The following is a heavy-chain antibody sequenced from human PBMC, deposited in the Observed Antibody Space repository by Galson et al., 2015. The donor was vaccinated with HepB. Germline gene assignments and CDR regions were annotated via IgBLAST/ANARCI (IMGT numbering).Heavy chain of an antibody. J-gene: IGHJ4*02. CDR1: GFTFSTYW. V-gene: IGHV3-74*01. D-gene: IGHD1-26*01. CDR3: VRGYSGTYRADY. Sequence: SLRLSCAASGFTFSTYWMHWFRQTPGEGLVWATRINGDGSSTAYADSVKGRFTISRDSAKNTLHLQMNRLRAEDTAVYFCVRGYSGTYRADYWGQGTLVTVSS. CDR2: INGDGSST.